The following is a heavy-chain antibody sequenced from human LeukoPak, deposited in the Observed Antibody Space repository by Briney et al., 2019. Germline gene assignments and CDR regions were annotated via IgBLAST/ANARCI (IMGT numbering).Heavy chain of an antibody. Sequence: SGPTLVKPTQTLTLTFAFSGFSLTTYGEGVSWIRQSPGKAPEWLALIFWDDDERYNPSLKTRLSITKDISRNQVVLTVANMEPVDTATYYCAHMGYFDIAGYFRYFFDFWGQGTLVTVSS. V-gene: IGHV2-5*02. CDR2: IFWDDDE. CDR3: AHMGYFDIAGYFRYFFDF. J-gene: IGHJ4*01. D-gene: IGHD3-9*01. CDR1: GFSLTTYGEG.